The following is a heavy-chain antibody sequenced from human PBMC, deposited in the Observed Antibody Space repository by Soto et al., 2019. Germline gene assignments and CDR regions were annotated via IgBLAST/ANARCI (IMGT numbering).Heavy chain of an antibody. V-gene: IGHV4-31*03. CDR3: ARGSSIAGLYYGMDV. Sequence: PSETLSLTCTVSGDSISSGGYYWTWIRQHPGKGLEWIGYNYYSGITYYNPSLKSRVTISLDTSKNQFSLKLSSVTAADTAVYYCARGSSIAGLYYGMDVWGQGTTVTV. D-gene: IGHD6-6*01. CDR1: GDSISSGGYY. J-gene: IGHJ6*02. CDR2: NYYSGIT.